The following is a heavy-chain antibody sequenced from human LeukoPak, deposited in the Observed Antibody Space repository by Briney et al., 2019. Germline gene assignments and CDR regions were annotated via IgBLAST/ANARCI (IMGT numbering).Heavy chain of an antibody. CDR3: ARGRRDGYNTLYYYYYMDV. V-gene: IGHV1-69*06. J-gene: IGHJ6*03. CDR2: IIPIFGTA. Sequence: SVKVSCKASGGTFSSYAISWVRQAPGQGLEWMGGIIPIFGTANYAQKFQGRVTITADKSTSTAYMELSSLRSEDTAVYYCARGRRDGYNTLYYYYYMDVWGKGTTVTVSS. D-gene: IGHD5-24*01. CDR1: GGTFSSYA.